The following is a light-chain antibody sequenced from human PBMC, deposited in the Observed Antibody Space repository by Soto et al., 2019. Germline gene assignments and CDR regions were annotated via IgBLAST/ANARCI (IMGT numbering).Light chain of an antibody. CDR3: QQLNSYPRKLT. V-gene: IGKV1-9*01. CDR1: QGISSY. CDR2: AAS. Sequence: IQLTQSPSSLSASVGDRVTITCRASQGISSYLAWYQQKPGKAPKLLIYAASTLQSGVPSRFSGSGSGTDFTLTISSLQPVDFATYYCQQLNSYPRKLTFGGGTKVEIK. J-gene: IGKJ4*01.